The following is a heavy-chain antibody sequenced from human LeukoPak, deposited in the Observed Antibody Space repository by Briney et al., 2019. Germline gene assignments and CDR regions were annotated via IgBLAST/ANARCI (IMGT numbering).Heavy chain of an antibody. V-gene: IGHV3-53*05. CDR2: IYSGGST. J-gene: IGHJ4*02. CDR1: GFTVSSNY. Sequence: GGSLRLSCAASGFTVSSNYMSWVRQAPGKGLEWVSLIYSGGSTYYADSVKGRFTISRDNSKNTLYLQMNSLRAEDTAVYYCAKVGSSWDFDYWGQGTLVAVSS. CDR3: AKVGSSWDFDY. D-gene: IGHD6-13*01.